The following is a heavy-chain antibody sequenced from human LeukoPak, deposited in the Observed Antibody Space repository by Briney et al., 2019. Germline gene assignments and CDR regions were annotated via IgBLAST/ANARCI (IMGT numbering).Heavy chain of an antibody. CDR1: GFTFSSYW. J-gene: IGHJ4*02. D-gene: IGHD3-3*01. V-gene: IGHV3-7*01. Sequence: GGSLRLSCAASGFTFSSYWMSWVRQAPGKGLEWVANIKQDGSEKYYVDSVKGRFTISRDNAKNSLYLQMNSLRAEDTAVYYCARGWDFWSGYYPXXXDXWGQGTLVTVSS. CDR3: ARGWDFWSGYYPXXXDX. CDR2: IKQDGSEK.